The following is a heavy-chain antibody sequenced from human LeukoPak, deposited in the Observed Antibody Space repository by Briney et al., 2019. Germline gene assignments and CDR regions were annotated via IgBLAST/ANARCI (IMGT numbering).Heavy chain of an antibody. CDR1: GFTFSSYG. J-gene: IGHJ4*02. Sequence: GGSLGLPCAASGFTFSSYGMSWVRQAPGKGLEWVSVILGSGGRTFYADSVKGRFTISRDNSNNTLYLQMNSLRGDDTAVYYCATYGSGFGYWGQGTLVTVS. CDR2: ILGSGGRT. CDR3: ATYGSGFGY. V-gene: IGHV3-23*01. D-gene: IGHD3-10*01.